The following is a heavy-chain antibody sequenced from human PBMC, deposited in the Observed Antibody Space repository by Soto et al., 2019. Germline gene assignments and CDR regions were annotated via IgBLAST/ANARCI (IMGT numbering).Heavy chain of an antibody. Sequence: EVQVLESGGGLVQPGGSLRLSCAASGFTFSSYAMSWVRQAPGKGLEWVSTISGSGGSTYYADSVKGRFTISRDNSKNTLYLQMNSLRAEDTAVYYCAKDRPQLGYCSGGSCYSAPDAFDIWGQGTMVTVSS. V-gene: IGHV3-23*01. CDR2: ISGSGGST. CDR1: GFTFSSYA. J-gene: IGHJ3*02. D-gene: IGHD2-15*01. CDR3: AKDRPQLGYCSGGSCYSAPDAFDI.